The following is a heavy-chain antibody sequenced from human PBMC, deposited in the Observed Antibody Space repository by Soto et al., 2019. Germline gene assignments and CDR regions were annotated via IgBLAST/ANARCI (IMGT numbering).Heavy chain of an antibody. V-gene: IGHV4-4*02. CDR2: IHHSGST. CDR1: GASISSTSSGDW. Sequence: QVQLQESGPGLVKPSGTLSLTCTVSGASISSTSSGDWWSWVRQPPGKGLEWIGEIHHSGSTNYNPSLKSRGTMSVDKAKNQFSLRLRSVTAADTAVYYCAKLVGATLVDYWGQGTLVTVSS. D-gene: IGHD1-26*01. J-gene: IGHJ4*02. CDR3: AKLVGATLVDY.